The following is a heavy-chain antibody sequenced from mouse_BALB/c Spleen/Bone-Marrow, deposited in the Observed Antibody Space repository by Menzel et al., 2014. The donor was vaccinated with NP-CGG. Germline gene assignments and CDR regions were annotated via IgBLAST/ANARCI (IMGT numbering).Heavy chain of an antibody. CDR1: GYTYTDYV. Sequence: VQLQQSGPELVKPGASVKMSCKASGYTYTDYVISWVKQRTGQGLEWIGETDPGRGSSSYNEKFKAKATLTADKSANTAYMQLSSLTPEDSAVYFCARDGNYAVLDYWGQGTSVTVSS. D-gene: IGHD2-1*01. J-gene: IGHJ4*01. CDR2: TDPGRGSS. V-gene: IGHV1-77*01. CDR3: ARDGNYAVLDY.